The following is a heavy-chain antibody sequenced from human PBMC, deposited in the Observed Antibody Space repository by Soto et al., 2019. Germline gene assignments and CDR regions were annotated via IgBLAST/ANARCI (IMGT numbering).Heavy chain of an antibody. J-gene: IGHJ4*02. Sequence: SETVSLTCTVSGGPVSSDTYYLSWIRQPPGRGLEWIGYIFYNGDTRYNPSLKSRVTISADTSKNQFSLKLSSVTAADTAVYYCARDRVVRLGSDNYHSVGGSDYWGRGTLVTVSS. CDR2: IFYNGDT. D-gene: IGHD3-10*01. CDR1: GGPVSSDTYY. V-gene: IGHV4-61*01. CDR3: ARDRVVRLGSDNYHSVGGSDY.